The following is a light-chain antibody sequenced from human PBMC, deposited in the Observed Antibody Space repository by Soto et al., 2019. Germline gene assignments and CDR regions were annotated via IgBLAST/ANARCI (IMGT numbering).Light chain of an antibody. CDR3: QQYHNWPPLT. CDR1: QSVSNN. CDR2: DTS. V-gene: IGKV3-15*01. J-gene: IGKJ5*01. Sequence: EVVMTQSPATLSVSPGERATLSCRASQSVSNNLAWYQQKPGQAPRLLIYDTSTRATGIPARFSGSGSGTEVTLTISSLQSEDVAVYYCQQYHNWPPLTFGQGTRLEIK.